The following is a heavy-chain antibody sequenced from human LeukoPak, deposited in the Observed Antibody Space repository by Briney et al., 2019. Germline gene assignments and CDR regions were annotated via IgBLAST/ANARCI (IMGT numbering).Heavy chain of an antibody. D-gene: IGHD6-13*01. Sequence: VGSLRLSCAASGFTFSSYSMNWVRQAPGKGLEWVSSISSSSSYIYYADSVKGRFTISRDNAKNSLYLQMNSLRAEDTAVYYCAREAYSSSWYDYWGQGTLVTVSS. CDR3: AREAYSSSWYDY. V-gene: IGHV3-21*01. CDR1: GFTFSSYS. J-gene: IGHJ4*02. CDR2: ISSSSSYI.